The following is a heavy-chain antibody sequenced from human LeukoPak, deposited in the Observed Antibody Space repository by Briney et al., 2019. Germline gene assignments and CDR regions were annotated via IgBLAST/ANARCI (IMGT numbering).Heavy chain of an antibody. Sequence: GGSLRLSCAASGFAFSSYAMHWVRQGPGKGLEWVALVSYDGGSRYYADSVKGRITISRDNSKNTLHLQMNSLRTEDTAVYYCARVKGGIAAAGNYFDYWGQGTLVTVSS. J-gene: IGHJ4*02. V-gene: IGHV3-30-3*01. CDR1: GFAFSSYA. CDR2: VSYDGGSR. CDR3: ARVKGGIAAAGNYFDY. D-gene: IGHD6-13*01.